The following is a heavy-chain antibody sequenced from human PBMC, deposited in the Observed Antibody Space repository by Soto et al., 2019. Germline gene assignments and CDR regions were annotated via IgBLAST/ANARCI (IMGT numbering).Heavy chain of an antibody. V-gene: IGHV1-18*01. Sequence: QVQLVQSGAEVKKPGASVKVSCKASGYTFNSYVINWVRQAPGQGLEWMGWISAYNGNTNYAQKLQGRVTMTTDTATSTAYTDLRSLRSDDTAVYYWAMRSDYADAFAIWCQGTMVTVSS. CDR1: GYTFNSYV. CDR3: AMRSDYADAFAI. D-gene: IGHD4-17*01. J-gene: IGHJ3*02. CDR2: ISAYNGNT.